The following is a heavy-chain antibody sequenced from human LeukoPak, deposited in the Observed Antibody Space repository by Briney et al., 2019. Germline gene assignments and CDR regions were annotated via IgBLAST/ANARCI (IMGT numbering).Heavy chain of an antibody. J-gene: IGHJ6*02. CDR3: ARDPPRIVVVVAATNYYGMDV. CDR2: ISAYNGNT. D-gene: IGHD2-15*01. Sequence: ASVKVSCKASGGTFSSYAISWVRQAPGQGLEWMGWISAYNGNTNYAQKLQGRVTMTTDTSTSTAYMELRSLRSDDTAVYYCARDPPRIVVVVAATNYYGMDVWGQGTTVTVSS. V-gene: IGHV1-18*01. CDR1: GGTFSSYA.